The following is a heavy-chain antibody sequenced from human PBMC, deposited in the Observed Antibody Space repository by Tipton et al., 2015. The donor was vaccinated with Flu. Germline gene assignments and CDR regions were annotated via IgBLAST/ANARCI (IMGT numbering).Heavy chain of an antibody. V-gene: IGHV4-59*12. CDR1: GGSISSYY. Sequence: TLSLTCTVSGGSISSYYWSWIRQSPGKGLEWIGYISYSGSTNYNPSLKSRVTISVDTSKNQFSLKLSSVTAADTAVYYCARVGDLWSGTNYGLDVWGQGTTVTVSS. D-gene: IGHD3-3*01. J-gene: IGHJ6*02. CDR3: ARVGDLWSGTNYGLDV. CDR2: ISYSGST.